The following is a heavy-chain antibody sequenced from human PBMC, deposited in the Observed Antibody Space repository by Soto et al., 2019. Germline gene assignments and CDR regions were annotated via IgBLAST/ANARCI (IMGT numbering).Heavy chain of an antibody. V-gene: IGHV3-30*18. Sequence: GGSLRLSCAASGFIFGSYGMYWVRQAPGKGLEWVAVISYDGRNQNYGDSVKGRFTISRDNSKNTLFLQMNSLRAEDTGVYYCAKRESSSGYYYYMDVWGKGTTVTVSS. J-gene: IGHJ6*03. CDR3: AKRESSSGYYYYMDV. CDR2: ISYDGRNQ. CDR1: GFIFGSYG. D-gene: IGHD2-2*01.